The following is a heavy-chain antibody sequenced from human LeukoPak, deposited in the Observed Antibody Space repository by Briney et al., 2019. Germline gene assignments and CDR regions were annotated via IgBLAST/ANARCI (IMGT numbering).Heavy chain of an antibody. D-gene: IGHD3-10*01. Sequence: SETLSLTCTVSGYSISTGYYWGWIRQPPGKGLEWIGSIYHSGSTYYNPSLKSRVTISVDTSKNQFSLKLSSVTAADTAVYYCARERLTRGVDYWGQGTLVTVSS. J-gene: IGHJ4*02. CDR1: GYSISTGYY. CDR3: ARERLTRGVDY. CDR2: IYHSGST. V-gene: IGHV4-38-2*02.